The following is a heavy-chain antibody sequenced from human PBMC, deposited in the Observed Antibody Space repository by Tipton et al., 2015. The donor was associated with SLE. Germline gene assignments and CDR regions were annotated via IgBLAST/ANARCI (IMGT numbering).Heavy chain of an antibody. D-gene: IGHD1-26*01. CDR1: GGSFSGYY. CDR2: INHSGST. V-gene: IGHV4-34*01. Sequence: TLSLTCAVYGGSFSGYYWSWIRQPPGKGLEWIGEINHSGSTNYNPSLKSRVTISVDTSKNQFSLKLSSVTAADMAVYYCARHVRGRSRELRWFDPWGQGTLVTVSS. CDR3: ARHVRGRSRELRWFDP. J-gene: IGHJ5*02.